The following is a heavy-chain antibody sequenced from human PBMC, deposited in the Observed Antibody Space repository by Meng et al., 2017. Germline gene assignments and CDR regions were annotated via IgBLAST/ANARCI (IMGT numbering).Heavy chain of an antibody. J-gene: IGHJ5*02. V-gene: IGHV3-74*01. CDR1: GFTFRNYW. CDR2: IKPDGTMT. CDR3: ARSDWFDP. Sequence: GRRVGAGGGLVQSGGSLRLSCTASGFTFRNYWMHWVRQAPGKGLVWVSRIKPDGTMTVYADSVKGRFTISRDNAKNTLYLQMNSLRSDDTAVYYCARSDWFDPWGQGTLVTVSS.